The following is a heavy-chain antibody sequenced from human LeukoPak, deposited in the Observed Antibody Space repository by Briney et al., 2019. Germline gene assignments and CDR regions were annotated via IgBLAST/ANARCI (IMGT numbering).Heavy chain of an antibody. D-gene: IGHD3-16*01. J-gene: IGHJ4*02. CDR2: IMPVSGPT. CDR1: GYTFTSYG. Sequence: SVKVSCKASGYTFTSYGINWVRQAPGQGLEWMGAIMPVSGPTTYAQDFQGRVTITEDESTSTAYMELSALRSEDTAVFYCATGSHGGIDYWGQGSLVIVSS. V-gene: IGHV1-69*13. CDR3: ATGSHGGIDY.